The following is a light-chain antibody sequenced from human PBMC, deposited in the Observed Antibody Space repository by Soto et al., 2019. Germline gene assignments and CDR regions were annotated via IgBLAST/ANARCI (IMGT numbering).Light chain of an antibody. CDR1: NSDVGTYNL. CDR3: CSYAGRSTFPYV. Sequence: QSVLTQPASVSGSPGQSITISCTGTNSDVGTYNLVSWYQHHPGKAPKLIIYEDNKRPSDISNRFSGSKSGNTASLTISGLHGEDEADYFCCSYAGRSTFPYVFGTGTKVTVL. V-gene: IGLV2-23*02. CDR2: EDN. J-gene: IGLJ1*01.